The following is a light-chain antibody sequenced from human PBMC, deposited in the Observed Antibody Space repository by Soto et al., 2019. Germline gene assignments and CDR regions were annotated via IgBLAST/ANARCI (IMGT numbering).Light chain of an antibody. CDR1: QSVSSY. J-gene: IGKJ5*01. Sequence: EIVLTQSPATLSLPPVERATLSCRASQSVSSYLAWYQQKPGQAPRLLIYDASNRATGISARFSGSGSGTDFTLTISSLEPEDFAVYYCQQRSNWPVTFGQGTRLEI. CDR3: QQRSNWPVT. V-gene: IGKV3-11*01. CDR2: DAS.